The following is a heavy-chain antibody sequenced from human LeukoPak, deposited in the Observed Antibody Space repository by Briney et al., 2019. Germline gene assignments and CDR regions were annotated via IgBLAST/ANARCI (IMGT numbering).Heavy chain of an antibody. D-gene: IGHD3-10*01. V-gene: IGHV5-10-1*01. CDR2: IDPSDSYN. Sequence: GESLRISCKGSGYSFTSYWISWVRQMPGKGLEWMGRIDPSDSYNNYSPSFQGHVTISSDKSISTAYLQWSSLKASDNAMYYLARTPRGGLTMVRGVTLGPWGQGTLVTVSS. J-gene: IGHJ5*02. CDR3: ARTPRGGLTMVRGVTLGP. CDR1: GYSFTSYW.